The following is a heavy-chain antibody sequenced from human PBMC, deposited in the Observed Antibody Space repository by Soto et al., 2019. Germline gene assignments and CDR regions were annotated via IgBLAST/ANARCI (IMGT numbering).Heavy chain of an antibody. Sequence: SETLSLTCTVSGASLRSGTYYWSWIRQPPGKGLEWIGYISHSGRTNYDPSLKSRLTMSVDTSQNQFSLQLNSVTAADTAVYYCSYGSSFDYWGQGTLVTVPQ. CDR3: SYGSSFDY. CDR1: GASLRSGTYY. J-gene: IGHJ4*02. CDR2: ISHSGRT. V-gene: IGHV4-61*01. D-gene: IGHD3-10*01.